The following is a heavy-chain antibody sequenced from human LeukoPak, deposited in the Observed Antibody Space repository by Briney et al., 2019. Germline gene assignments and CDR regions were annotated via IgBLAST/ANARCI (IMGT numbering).Heavy chain of an antibody. V-gene: IGHV7-4-1*02. CDR3: AREPTRYCSSTSCSPGESYWFDP. J-gene: IGHJ5*02. Sequence: EASVKVSCKASGYTFTSYGISWVRQAPGQGREWMGWINTNTGNPTYAQGFTGRFVFSLDTSVSTAYLQISSLKAEDTAVYYCAREPTRYCSSTSCSPGESYWFDPWGQGTLVTVSS. CDR2: INTNTGNP. D-gene: IGHD2-2*01. CDR1: GYTFTSYG.